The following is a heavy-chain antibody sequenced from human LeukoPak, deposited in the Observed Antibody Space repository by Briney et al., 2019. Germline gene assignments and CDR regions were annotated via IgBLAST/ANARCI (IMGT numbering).Heavy chain of an antibody. CDR1: GDSVSSNSAA. CDR3: ARGVIAVAGNDAFDI. CDR2: TYYRSKWYN. D-gene: IGHD6-19*01. V-gene: IGHV6-1*01. Sequence: SQTLSLTCAISGDSVSSNSAAWNWIRHSPSRGLEWLGRTYYRSKWYNDYAVSVKSRITINPDTSKNQFSLQLNSVTSEDTAVYYCARGVIAVAGNDAFDIWGQGTMVTVSS. J-gene: IGHJ3*02.